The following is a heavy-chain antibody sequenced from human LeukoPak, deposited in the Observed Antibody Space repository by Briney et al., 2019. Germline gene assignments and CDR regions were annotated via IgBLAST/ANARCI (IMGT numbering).Heavy chain of an antibody. Sequence: PGESLKISCKGSGYSFTSYWIGWVRQMPGKGLEWMGIIYPGDSDTRYSPSFQGQVTISADKSISTAYLQWSSLKASDSAVYYCATNTMFRGIHAFDIWGQGTMVTVSS. V-gene: IGHV5-51*01. CDR2: IYPGDSDT. J-gene: IGHJ3*02. D-gene: IGHD3-10*01. CDR1: GYSFTSYW. CDR3: ATNTMFRGIHAFDI.